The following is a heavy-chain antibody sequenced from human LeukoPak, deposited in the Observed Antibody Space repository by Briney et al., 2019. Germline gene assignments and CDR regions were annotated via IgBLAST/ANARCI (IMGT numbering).Heavy chain of an antibody. CDR1: GFTFRTYG. D-gene: IGHD3-9*01. CDR3: ARERRYIDWIPDGMDV. Sequence: GGSLRLSCAASGFTFRTYGMHWVRQAPGKGLEWVAVMWYDGSNEYYADSVKGRFTISRDNSKNTLYLQMNSLRVEDTAVYYCARERRYIDWIPDGMDVWGQGTTVTVSS. J-gene: IGHJ6*02. CDR2: MWYDGSNE. V-gene: IGHV3-33*08.